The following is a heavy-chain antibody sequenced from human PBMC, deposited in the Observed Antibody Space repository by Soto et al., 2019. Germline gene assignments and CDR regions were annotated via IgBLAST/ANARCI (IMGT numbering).Heavy chain of an antibody. CDR3: ARGAGPFDY. V-gene: IGHV3-74*01. Sequence: SGFTFRSYWMHWVRQAPGKVLVWVSDINSDGLITTYADSVKGRFTISRDNAKSTLYLQMNSLRAEDTAIYYCARGAGPFDYWGLGTLVTVSS. D-gene: IGHD6-13*01. CDR1: GFTFRSYW. CDR2: INSDGLIT. J-gene: IGHJ4*02.